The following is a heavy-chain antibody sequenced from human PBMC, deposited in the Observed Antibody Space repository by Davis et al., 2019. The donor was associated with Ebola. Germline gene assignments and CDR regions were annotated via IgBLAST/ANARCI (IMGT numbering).Heavy chain of an antibody. V-gene: IGHV4-59*01. CDR2: IYYSGST. Sequence: MPSETLSLTCTVSGCSISSYYWSWIRQPPGKGLEWIGYIYYSGSTNYNPSLKSRVTISVDTSKNQFSLKLSSVTAAEPAVYYCARDNRKLGRNWPGYYYYYGMDVWGQGTTVTVS. J-gene: IGHJ6*02. CDR1: GCSISSYY. CDR3: ARDNRKLGRNWPGYYYYYGMDV. D-gene: IGHD7-27*01.